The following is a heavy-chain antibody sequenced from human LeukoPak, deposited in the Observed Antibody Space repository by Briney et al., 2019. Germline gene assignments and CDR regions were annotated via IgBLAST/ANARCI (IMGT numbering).Heavy chain of an antibody. J-gene: IGHJ4*02. CDR2: IFPSGGEI. D-gene: IGHD2-8*02. CDR1: GFTFSTFA. V-gene: IGHV3-23*01. Sequence: GGSLRLSCAASGFTFSTFAMIWVRQPPGKGLEWVSSIFPSGGEIHYADPVRGRFTISRDNSKSTLSLQMNSLRAEDTAIYYCATYRQVLLPFESWGQGTLVTVSS. CDR3: ATYRQVLLPFES.